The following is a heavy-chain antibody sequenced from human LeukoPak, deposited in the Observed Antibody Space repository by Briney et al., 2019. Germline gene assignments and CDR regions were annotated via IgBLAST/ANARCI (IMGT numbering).Heavy chain of an antibody. CDR3: TRDGGDGYTNNGDH. J-gene: IGHJ4*02. D-gene: IGHD5-24*01. CDR1: RLTFSSFA. Sequence: GGSLRLSCVASRLTFSSFAMSWVRQAPGKGLEWVSTIRDNGGNTYYADTVKGRFTISRDNSKKTLYLQMNSLRVEDTAVYYCTRDGGDGYTNNGDHWGQGTVVTVSS. V-gene: IGHV3-23*01. CDR2: IRDNGGNT.